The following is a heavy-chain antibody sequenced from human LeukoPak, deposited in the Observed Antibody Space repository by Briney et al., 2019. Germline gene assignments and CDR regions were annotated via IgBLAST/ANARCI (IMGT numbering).Heavy chain of an antibody. CDR1: GGSISSYY. D-gene: IGHD3-10*01. CDR3: ARLITMVRGVIGFDP. Sequence: SETLSLTCTVSGGSISSYYWSWIRQPPGKGLEWIGYIYYSGSTNYNPSLKSRVTISVDMSKNQFSLKLSSVTAADTAVYYCARLITMVRGVIGFDPWGQGTLVTVSS. J-gene: IGHJ5*02. CDR2: IYYSGST. V-gene: IGHV4-59*08.